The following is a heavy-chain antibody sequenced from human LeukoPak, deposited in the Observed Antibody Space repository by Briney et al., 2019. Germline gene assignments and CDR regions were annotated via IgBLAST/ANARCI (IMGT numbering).Heavy chain of an antibody. CDR3: ERDRTYYYDSSASIDY. V-gene: IGHV3-21*01. J-gene: IGHJ4*02. Sequence: GGSLRLSCAASGFTFSLFTMNWVRQAPGKGLEWVSSISGSSAYIYNADSLKGRFTISRDNAKNSLYLQMDTLRAEDTAVYYCERDRTYYYDSSASIDYWGQGTLVTVSS. D-gene: IGHD3-22*01. CDR2: ISGSSAYI. CDR1: GFTFSLFT.